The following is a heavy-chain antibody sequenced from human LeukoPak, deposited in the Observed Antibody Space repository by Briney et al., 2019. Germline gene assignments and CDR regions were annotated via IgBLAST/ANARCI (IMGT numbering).Heavy chain of an antibody. CDR2: ISYSGST. D-gene: IGHD3-16*02. J-gene: IGHJ5*02. CDR1: GGSINSHL. V-gene: IGHV4-59*08. Sequence: PSDTLSLTCTVSGGSINSHLWNWIRQTPGKGLEWLGRISYSGSTMYNPSLKSRVTISVDTSKDQFSLKLSTVTAADTAVYYCAGRQGRYPHNYFDPWGQGTLVTVSS. CDR3: AGRQGRYPHNYFDP.